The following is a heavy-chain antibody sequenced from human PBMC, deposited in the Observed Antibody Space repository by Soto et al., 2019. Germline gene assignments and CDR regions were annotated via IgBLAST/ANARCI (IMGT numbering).Heavy chain of an antibody. CDR3: ASARVDYYGSGSFRGFDI. D-gene: IGHD3-10*01. V-gene: IGHV1-69*01. CDR1: GGTFSSYA. J-gene: IGHJ3*02. Sequence: QVQLVQSGAEVKKPGSSVKVSCTASGGTFSSYAISWVRQAPGQGLEWMGGIIPLFGTANYAQKFQGRVTITADESTSTAYMELSSLRSEDTAVYYCASARVDYYGSGSFRGFDIWGQGTMVTVSS. CDR2: IIPLFGTA.